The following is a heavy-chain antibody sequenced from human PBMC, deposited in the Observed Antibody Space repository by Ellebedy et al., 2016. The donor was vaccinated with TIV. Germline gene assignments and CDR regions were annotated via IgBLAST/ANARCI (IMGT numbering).Heavy chain of an antibody. D-gene: IGHD4-17*01. CDR1: GGSISSYY. Sequence: GSLRLSXTVSGGSISSYYWSWIRQPPGKGLEWIGYIYYSGSTNYNPSLKSRVTISVDKSKNQFSLKLSSVTAADTAVYYCARDLTVTTEKTDYWGQGTLVTVSS. CDR3: ARDLTVTTEKTDY. V-gene: IGHV4-59*12. J-gene: IGHJ4*02. CDR2: IYYSGST.